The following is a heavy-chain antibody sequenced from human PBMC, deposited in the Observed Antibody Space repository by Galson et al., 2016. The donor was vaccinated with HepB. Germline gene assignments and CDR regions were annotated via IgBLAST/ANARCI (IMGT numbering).Heavy chain of an antibody. D-gene: IGHD4-23*01. CDR2: IDWDDDK. CDR1: GFSLPTRGLC. V-gene: IGHV2-70*01. Sequence: PALVKPTQTLTLTCSFSGFSLPTRGLCVSWIRQSPGKALEWLALIDWDDDKYYKKSLETRLTISKDTSTNQVVLTVANMDPVDTATYYCARATVGGTSFDFDYWGQGALVTVSS. J-gene: IGHJ4*02. CDR3: ARATVGGTSFDFDY.